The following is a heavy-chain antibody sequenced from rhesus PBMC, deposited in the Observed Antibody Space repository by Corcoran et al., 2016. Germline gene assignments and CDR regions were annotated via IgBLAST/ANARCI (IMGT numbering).Heavy chain of an antibody. Sequence: EVQLVESGGGLVQPGGSLRLSCAASGFTFSNYWMSWVRQAPGKGLEWVGFCKNKADGGTAAYDESVKGRFNISRDESKNTLYLQMNSLKTEDTAVYYCTRDVVLDYWGQGVLVTVSS. CDR2: CKNKADGGTA. V-gene: IGHV3S11*01. CDR3: TRDVVLDY. D-gene: IGHD2-27*01. J-gene: IGHJ4*01. CDR1: GFTFSNYW.